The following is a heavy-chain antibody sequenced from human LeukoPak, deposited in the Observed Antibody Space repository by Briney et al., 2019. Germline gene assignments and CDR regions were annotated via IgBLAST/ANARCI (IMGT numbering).Heavy chain of an antibody. CDR1: GGSISSSSYY. CDR3: ARSNYGDFDY. V-gene: IGHV4-39*01. CDR2: IYYSGST. D-gene: IGHD4-17*01. J-gene: IGHJ4*02. Sequence: SETLSLTXTVSGGSISSSSYYWGWIRQPPGKGLEWIGSIYYSGSTYYNPSLKSRVTISVDTSKNQFSLKLSSVTAADTAVYYCARSNYGDFDYWGQGTLVTVS.